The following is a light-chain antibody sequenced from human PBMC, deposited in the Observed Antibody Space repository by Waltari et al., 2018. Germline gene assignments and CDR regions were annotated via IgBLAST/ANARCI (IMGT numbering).Light chain of an antibody. CDR2: WAS. CDR3: QQYYGSPLT. Sequence: DIVMTQSPDSLTVSLGERATINCKSSQSILYSSNNLNYLAWYQQRPGQPPKLLIYWASTRESGVPDRFSGSRSGTDFTLTISSLQAEDVAVYYCQQYYGSPLTFGGGTKVEI. J-gene: IGKJ4*01. CDR1: QSILYSSNNLNY. V-gene: IGKV4-1*01.